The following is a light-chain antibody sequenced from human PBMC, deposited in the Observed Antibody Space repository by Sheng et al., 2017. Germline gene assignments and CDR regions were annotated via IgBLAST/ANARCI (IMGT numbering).Light chain of an antibody. CDR1: HNVNMW. CDR2: AAS. CDR3: QQLNTYSFT. V-gene: IGKV1-5*01. J-gene: IGKJ3*01. Sequence: DIQMTQTPSTLSASVGDRVTITCRASHNVNMWLAWYQQKPGKAPKLLIYAASTLQSGVPSRFSGSGSGTDFTLTISSLQPEDFATYYCQQLNTYSFTFGPGTKVDIK.